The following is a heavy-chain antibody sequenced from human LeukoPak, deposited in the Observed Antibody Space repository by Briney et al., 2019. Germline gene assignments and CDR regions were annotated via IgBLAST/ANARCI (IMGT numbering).Heavy chain of an antibody. CDR2: IKHTGST. V-gene: IGHV4-34*01. D-gene: IGHD1-26*01. Sequence: SETLSLTCAVYGGSFNGYYWSWIRQPPGKGLEWIGEIKHTGSTYYNSSLKSRVTISVDTSKNQFSLKLSSVTAADTAVYYCARQLVGNDYWGQGTLVTVSS. CDR1: GGSFNGYY. CDR3: ARQLVGNDY. J-gene: IGHJ4*02.